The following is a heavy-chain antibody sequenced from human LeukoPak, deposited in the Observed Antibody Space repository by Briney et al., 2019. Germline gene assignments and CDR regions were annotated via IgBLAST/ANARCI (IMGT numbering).Heavy chain of an antibody. CDR2: ISSSGSAI. CDR1: GFTFSDYY. Sequence: PGGSLRLSCAASGFTFSDYYMSWIRQAPGKGLEWVSYISSSGSAIYYADSVKGRFTISRDNAKNSLYLQMNSLRAEDTSVYYCAREKYSGSYYFDYWGQGTLVTVSS. V-gene: IGHV3-11*04. J-gene: IGHJ4*02. D-gene: IGHD1-26*01. CDR3: AREKYSGSYYFDY.